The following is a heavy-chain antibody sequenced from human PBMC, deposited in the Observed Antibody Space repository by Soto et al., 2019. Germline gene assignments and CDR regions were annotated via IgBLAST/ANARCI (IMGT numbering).Heavy chain of an antibody. CDR3: ARSSIAAAGAYDY. V-gene: IGHV4-30-2*01. Sequence: SETLSLTCAVSGGSISSGGYSWSWIRQPPGKGLEWIGYIYHSGSTYYNPSLKSRVTISVDRSKNQFSLKLSSVTAADTAMYYCARSSIAAAGAYDYWGQGTLVTVSS. CDR1: GGSISSGGYS. CDR2: IYHSGST. J-gene: IGHJ4*02. D-gene: IGHD6-13*01.